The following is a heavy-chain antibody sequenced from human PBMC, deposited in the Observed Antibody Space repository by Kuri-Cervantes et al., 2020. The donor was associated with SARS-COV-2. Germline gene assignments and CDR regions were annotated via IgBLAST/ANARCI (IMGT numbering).Heavy chain of an antibody. CDR1: GGSISSYY. D-gene: IGHD6-6*01. J-gene: IGHJ4*02. CDR3: ARGYSSSSDYGY. CDR2: IYYSGST. Sequence: SETLSLTCTVSGGSISSYYLSWIRQPPGKGLEWIGYIYYSGSTNYNPSLKSRVTISVDTSKNQFSLKLSSVTAADTAVYYCARGYSSSSDYGYWGQGTLVTVSS. V-gene: IGHV4-59*08.